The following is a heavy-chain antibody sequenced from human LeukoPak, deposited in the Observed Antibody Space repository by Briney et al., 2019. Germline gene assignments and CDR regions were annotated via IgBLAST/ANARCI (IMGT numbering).Heavy chain of an antibody. CDR3: AREEYSSSWWRYWFDP. Sequence: SQTLSLTCAISGDSVSSNSAAWNWIRQSPSRGLEWLGRTYYRSKWYNDYAVSVKSRITINPDTSKNQFSLQLNSVTPEDTAVYYCAREEYSSSWWRYWFDPWGQGTLVTVSS. V-gene: IGHV6-1*01. J-gene: IGHJ5*02. CDR1: GDSVSSNSAA. CDR2: TYYRSKWYN. D-gene: IGHD6-13*01.